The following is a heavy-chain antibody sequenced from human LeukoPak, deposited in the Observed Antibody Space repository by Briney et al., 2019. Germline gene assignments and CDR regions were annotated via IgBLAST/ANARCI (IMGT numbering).Heavy chain of an antibody. CDR1: GGSISSYF. J-gene: IGHJ6*02. V-gene: IGHV4-4*07. CDR2: IYTIGST. CDR3: AGGTIYGVVTYYYYGMDV. D-gene: IGHD3-3*01. Sequence: SETLSLTCTVPGGSISSYFWCWIRQPAGKGLEWIGRIYTIGSTNYYPSLKSRVTRSVDTSKNQFSLKLSSVTAADAAVYYCAGGTIYGVVTYYYYGMDVWGQGTTVTVSS.